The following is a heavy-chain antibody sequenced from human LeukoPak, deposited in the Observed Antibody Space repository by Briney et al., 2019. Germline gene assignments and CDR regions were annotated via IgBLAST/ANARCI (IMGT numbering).Heavy chain of an antibody. CDR2: IYCSGST. D-gene: IGHD4-17*01. Sequence: SETLTLTCTVSGGSIRSYYWSWIRQPPGKGLEWIGYIYCSGSTNYNPSLKSRVSISVDTSKNQFSLKLSSVTAADTAVYYCARTGSTVTMLYPFDHWGQGTLVTVSS. V-gene: IGHV4-59*01. CDR3: ARTGSTVTMLYPFDH. J-gene: IGHJ4*02. CDR1: GGSIRSYY.